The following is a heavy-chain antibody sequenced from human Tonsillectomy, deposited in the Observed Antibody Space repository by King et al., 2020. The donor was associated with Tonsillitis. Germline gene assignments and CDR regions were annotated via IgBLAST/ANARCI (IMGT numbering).Heavy chain of an antibody. Sequence: VQLVESGGGVVQPGRSLRLSCAASGFIFSSYGMHWVRQAPGKGLEWVAGISYDGGNKYYADSVKGRFTISRDNSKNTLYLQMNSLRAEDTAMYYCAKPGDIGLVVDYYGMDVWGQGTTVTVSS. CDR3: AKPGDIGLVVDYYGMDV. V-gene: IGHV3-30*18. CDR2: ISYDGGNK. J-gene: IGHJ6*02. CDR1: GFIFSSYG. D-gene: IGHD5-12*01.